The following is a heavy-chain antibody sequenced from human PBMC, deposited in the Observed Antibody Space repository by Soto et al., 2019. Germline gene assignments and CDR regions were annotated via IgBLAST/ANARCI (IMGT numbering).Heavy chain of an antibody. CDR1: GGSISSSSYY. J-gene: IGHJ4*02. D-gene: IGHD2-2*01. V-gene: IGHV4-39*01. CDR2: IYYSGST. Sequence: QLQLQESGPGLVKPSETLSLTCTVSGGSISSSSYYWGWIRQPPGKGLEWIGSIYYSGSTYYNPSLKSRVTISVDTSKNQFSLKRSAVTAADTAVYYCHRSIVVPAASGIDYWGQGTLVTVSS. CDR3: HRSIVVPAASGIDY.